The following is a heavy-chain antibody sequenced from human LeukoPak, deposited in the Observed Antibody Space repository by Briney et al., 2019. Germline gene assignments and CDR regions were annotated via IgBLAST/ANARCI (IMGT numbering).Heavy chain of an antibody. J-gene: IGHJ4*02. D-gene: IGHD2-2*01. CDR3: TRGPSSTRFDY. CDR2: IIGSSTTI. CDR1: GFTFSSYS. Sequence: PGGSLRLSCAASGFTFSSYSMNWVRQAPGKGLEWVSYIIGSSTTIYYAGSVKGRFTISRDNAKNSLYLQMNSLRAEDTAVYYCTRGPSSTRFDYWGPGTLVTVSS. V-gene: IGHV3-48*01.